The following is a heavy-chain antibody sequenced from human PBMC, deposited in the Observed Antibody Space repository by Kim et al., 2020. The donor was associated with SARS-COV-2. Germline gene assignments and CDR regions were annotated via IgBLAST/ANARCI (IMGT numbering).Heavy chain of an antibody. J-gene: IGHJ5*02. Sequence: GESLKISCKGSGYSFTSYWIGWVRQMPGKGLEWMGIIYPGDSDTRYSPSFQGQVTISADKSISTAYLQWSSLKASDTAMYYCARRPGSIAAADSDWFDPWGQGTLVTVSS. CDR3: ARRPGSIAAADSDWFDP. D-gene: IGHD6-13*01. V-gene: IGHV5-51*01. CDR1: GYSFTSYW. CDR2: IYPGDSDT.